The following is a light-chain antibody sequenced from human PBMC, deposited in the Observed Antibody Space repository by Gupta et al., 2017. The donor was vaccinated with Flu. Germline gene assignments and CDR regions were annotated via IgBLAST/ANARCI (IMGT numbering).Light chain of an antibody. J-gene: IGLJ3*02. CDR1: SSDVGAYDY. Sequence: QSALTQPRTVSGSPGQSVTISCTGTSSDVGAYDYVSWHQQHPGKAPKMIIYDVTKRPSGVPDRFSGSTSGNTASLTISGLQADDEADYYCCSYAGTYTWVFGGGTELTVL. CDR2: DVT. CDR3: CSYAGTYTWV. V-gene: IGLV2-11*01.